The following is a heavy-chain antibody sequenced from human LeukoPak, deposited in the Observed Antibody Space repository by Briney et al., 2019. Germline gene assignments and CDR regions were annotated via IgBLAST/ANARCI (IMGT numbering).Heavy chain of an antibody. CDR1: GGSISSYY. Sequence: SETLSLTCTVSGGSISSYYWSWIRQPPGKGLEWIGYIYYSGSTNYNPSLRSRVTISVDTPKNQFSLKLSSVTAADTAVYYCARRGYSYGYDYWGQGTLVTVSS. V-gene: IGHV4-59*01. D-gene: IGHD5-18*01. J-gene: IGHJ4*02. CDR3: ARRGYSYGYDY. CDR2: IYYSGST.